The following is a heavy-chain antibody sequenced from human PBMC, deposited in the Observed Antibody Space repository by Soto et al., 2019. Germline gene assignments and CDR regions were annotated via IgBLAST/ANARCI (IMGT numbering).Heavy chain of an antibody. CDR2: ISFNGSIT. J-gene: IGHJ4*02. CDR1: GLTFSHYG. V-gene: IGHV3-30*03. Sequence: QVQLVESGGGVVQPGRSLRLSCAASGLTFSHYGMKWVRQAPGKGLEWVADISFNGSITNYKDPAKGRFTITRNSYKGRVSLQMNRLTAEDTVTYYCATGDSYASNYWSSFYHWGQGTPVTVSS. D-gene: IGHD4-4*01. CDR3: ATGDSYASNYWSSFYH.